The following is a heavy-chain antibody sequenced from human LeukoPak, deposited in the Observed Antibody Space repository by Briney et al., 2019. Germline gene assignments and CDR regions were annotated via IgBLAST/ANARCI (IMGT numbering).Heavy chain of an antibody. CDR1: GYTFSSYG. V-gene: IGHV1-8*02. CDR2: MNPNSGNT. J-gene: IGHJ4*02. Sequence: ASVKVSCKASGYTFSSYGISWVRQATGQGLEWMGWMNPNSGNTGYAQKFQGRVTMTRNTSISTAYMELSSLRSEDTAVYYCARGLARTSMVTRGGVRFDYWGQGTLVTVPS. CDR3: ARGLARTSMVTRGGVRFDY. D-gene: IGHD5-18*01.